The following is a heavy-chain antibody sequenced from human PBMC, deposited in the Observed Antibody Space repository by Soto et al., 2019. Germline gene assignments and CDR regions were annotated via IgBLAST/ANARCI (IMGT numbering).Heavy chain of an antibody. CDR1: GYSISSGYY. V-gene: IGHV4-38-2*02. J-gene: IGHJ5*02. CDR3: ARDLKAAAEAKYYWFDP. D-gene: IGHD6-13*01. Sequence: PSETLSLTCAVSGYSISSGYYWGWIRQPPGKGLEWIGSIYHSGSTYYNPSLKSRVTISVDTSKNQFSLKLGSVTAADTAVYYCARDLKAAAEAKYYWFDPWGQGTLVTVSS. CDR2: IYHSGST.